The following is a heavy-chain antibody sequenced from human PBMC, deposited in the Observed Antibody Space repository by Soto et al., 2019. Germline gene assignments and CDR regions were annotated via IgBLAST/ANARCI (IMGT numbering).Heavy chain of an antibody. V-gene: IGHV4-59*08. D-gene: IGHD6-13*01. J-gene: IGHJ4*02. CDR3: ARLAYSSSWFEY. Sequence: SETLSLTCTVSGGSISSYYWSWIRQPPGKGLEWIGYIYYSGSTNYNPSLKSRVTISVDTSKNQFSLKLSSVTAADTAVYYCARLAYSSSWFEYWGQGTLVTVAS. CDR2: IYYSGST. CDR1: GGSISSYY.